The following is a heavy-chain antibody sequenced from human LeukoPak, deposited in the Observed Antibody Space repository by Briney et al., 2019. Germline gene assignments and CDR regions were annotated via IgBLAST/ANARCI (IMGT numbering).Heavy chain of an antibody. CDR1: GYTFTSYD. CDR2: MNPNSGNT. CDR3: ARGPKYCSSISCPIDY. V-gene: IGHV1-8*03. Sequence: GASVTVSCKASGYTFTSYDINWVRQATGQGLDWMGWMNPNSGNTGYAQKFQGRVTITRNTSISTAYMELSSLRSEDTAVYYCARGPKYCSSISCPIDYWGQGTLVTVSS. D-gene: IGHD2-2*01. J-gene: IGHJ4*02.